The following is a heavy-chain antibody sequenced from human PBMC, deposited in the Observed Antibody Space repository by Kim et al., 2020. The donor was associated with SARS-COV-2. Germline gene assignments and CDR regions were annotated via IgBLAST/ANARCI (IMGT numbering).Heavy chain of an antibody. V-gene: IGHV3-48*02. Sequence: GGSLRLSCAASGFTFSSHSMNWVRQAPGKGLEWASYISSSSSTIYYADSVKGRFTISRDNAKNSLYLQMNSLRDEDTAVYYCARDPKYYYDSSGCFDYWGQGTLVTVSS. CDR3: ARDPKYYYDSSGCFDY. D-gene: IGHD3-22*01. CDR1: GFTFSSHS. J-gene: IGHJ4*02. CDR2: ISSSSSTI.